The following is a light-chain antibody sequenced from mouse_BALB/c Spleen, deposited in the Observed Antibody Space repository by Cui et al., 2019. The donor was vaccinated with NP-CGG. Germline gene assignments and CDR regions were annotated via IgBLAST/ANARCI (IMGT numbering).Light chain of an antibody. V-gene: IGLV1*01. Sequence: VVTQEAAPTTSPGETVTLTCRSSTGAVTTSNYANWVQEKPDHLFTGLIGGTNNRVPGVPARFSGSLIGDKAALTITGAQTEDEAIYFCALWYSNHWVFGGGTKLTVL. CDR2: GTN. CDR3: ALWYSNHWV. CDR1: TGAVTTSNY. J-gene: IGLJ1*01.